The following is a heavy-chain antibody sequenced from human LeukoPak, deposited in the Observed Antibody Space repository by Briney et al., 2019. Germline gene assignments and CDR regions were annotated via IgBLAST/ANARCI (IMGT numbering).Heavy chain of an antibody. CDR2: VHHSGTT. D-gene: IGHD2-2*01. V-gene: IGHV4-34*01. Sequence: SETLSLTCAVYGGSFSGYYWTFLRQAPGKGLEWIGEVHHSGTTNYNPSLKSRVTISVDTSKNQFSLKLSSVTAADTAVYYCARRGRVPAAMNIGGWFDPWGQGTLVTVSS. CDR3: ARRGRVPAAMNIGGWFDP. CDR1: GGSFSGYY. J-gene: IGHJ5*02.